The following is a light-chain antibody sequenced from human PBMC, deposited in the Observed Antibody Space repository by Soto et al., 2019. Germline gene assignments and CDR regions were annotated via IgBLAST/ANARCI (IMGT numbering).Light chain of an antibody. CDR2: GAS. CDR3: QQYGTSPPLT. V-gene: IGKV3-20*01. Sequence: EIALTQSPGTLSLSPGERATLSCRASQTVSSSYLAWFQQKPGQAPRLLIYGASYRATGIPDRFSGSGSGTDFTLTISRLEPEDFAVYYCQQYGTSPPLTFGAGTRVEV. J-gene: IGKJ4*01. CDR1: QTVSSSY.